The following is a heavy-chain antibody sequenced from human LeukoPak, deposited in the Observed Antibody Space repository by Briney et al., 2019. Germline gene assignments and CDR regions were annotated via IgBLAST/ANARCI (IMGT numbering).Heavy chain of an antibody. CDR1: GFIFSNYW. CDR2: ISGSDGST. D-gene: IGHD3-16*01. Sequence: GSLRLSCAASGFIFSNYWMDWVRQAPGKGLEWVSAISGSDGSTYYADSVKGRFTISRDNSKNTLCLQMNSLRAEDTAVYYCAKLCVMGGQCDAFDIWGQGTMVTVSS. CDR3: AKLCVMGGQCDAFDI. V-gene: IGHV3-23*01. J-gene: IGHJ3*02.